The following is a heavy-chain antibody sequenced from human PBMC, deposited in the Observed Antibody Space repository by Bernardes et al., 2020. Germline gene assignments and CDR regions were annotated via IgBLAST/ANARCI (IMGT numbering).Heavy chain of an antibody. CDR2: IRGESTYL. Sequence: GRSLRLSCVASGFSFSSYTMNWVRQAPGNRPEWVAFIRGESTYLNYADSVKGRFTISRDNAKNSLFLQMNHLRADDTAVYYCVRDQFFYPDSSGQNYFDYWGQGTRVTVSS. J-gene: IGHJ4*02. CDR1: GFSFSSYT. CDR3: VRDQFFYPDSSGQNYFDY. D-gene: IGHD3-22*01. V-gene: IGHV3-21*01.